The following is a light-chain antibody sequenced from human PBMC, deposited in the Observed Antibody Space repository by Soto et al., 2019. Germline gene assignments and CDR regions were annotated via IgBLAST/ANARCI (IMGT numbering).Light chain of an antibody. CDR3: QPRSNWPPVFT. CDR1: QSVSSY. J-gene: IGKJ3*01. Sequence: EIVLTQSPATLSLSPGERATLSCRASQSVSSYLAWYQQKPGQAPRLLIYDAPNRATSIPARFSVTGSGTDFTLTISRLEPEDFAVYYCQPRSNWPPVFTFGPGTKVDIK. CDR2: DAP. V-gene: IGKV3-11*01.